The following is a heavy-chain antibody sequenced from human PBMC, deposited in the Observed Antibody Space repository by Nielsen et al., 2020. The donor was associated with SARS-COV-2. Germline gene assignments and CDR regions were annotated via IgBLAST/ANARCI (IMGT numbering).Heavy chain of an antibody. CDR1: GGSISSSNYY. CDR3: ARRLNYHLNWFDP. V-gene: IGHV4-39*01. Sequence: SETLSLTCSVSGGSISSSNYYWGWIRQPPGKGLEWIGSIYYSGSTFYNPSLKSRVTISVDTSKKQFSLKLSSVTAADTAVYYCARRLNYHLNWFDPWGQGTLVTVSS. CDR2: IYYSGST. D-gene: IGHD3-3*01. J-gene: IGHJ5*02.